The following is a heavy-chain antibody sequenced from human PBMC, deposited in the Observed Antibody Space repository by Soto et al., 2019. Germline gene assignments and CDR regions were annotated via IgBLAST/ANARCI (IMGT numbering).Heavy chain of an antibody. J-gene: IGHJ6*03. D-gene: IGHD3-10*01. CDR2: TYYRSKWYN. CDR3: ARDRDYYGSGSYYNVYMDV. CDR1: GDSVSSNSAA. V-gene: IGHV6-1*01. Sequence: QVQLQQSGPGLVKPSQTLSLTCAISGDSVSSNSAAWNWIRQSPSRGLEWLGRTYYRSKWYNDYAVSVKSRITIHPDTSKNQFSLQLNSVTPEDTAVYYCARDRDYYGSGSYYNVYMDVWGKGTTVTVSS.